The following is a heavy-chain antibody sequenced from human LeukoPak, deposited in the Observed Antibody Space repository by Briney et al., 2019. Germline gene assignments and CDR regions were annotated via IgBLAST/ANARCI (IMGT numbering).Heavy chain of an antibody. Sequence: PSETLSLTCTVSGVSISIYYWSWIRQPPGKGLEWIGYIYYSGSTNYNPSLKSRVTISVDTSKNQFSLKLSSVTAADTAVYYCARRIAAAGTGGYYFDYWGQGTLVTVSS. CDR1: GVSISIYY. CDR3: ARRIAAAGTGGYYFDY. V-gene: IGHV4-59*08. CDR2: IYYSGST. J-gene: IGHJ4*02. D-gene: IGHD6-13*01.